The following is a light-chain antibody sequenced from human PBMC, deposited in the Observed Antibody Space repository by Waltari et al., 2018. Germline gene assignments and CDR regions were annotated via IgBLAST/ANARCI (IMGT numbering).Light chain of an antibody. CDR2: AAS. V-gene: IGKV1-39*01. CDR1: QSISTY. Sequence: DIQMTQSPSSLSASVGDRVTSTCRASQSISTYLNWYQQKPGKAPKFLIYAASTLQSGVPSRFSGSGSGTDFTLTISSLQPEDFATYYCQESYSSPWTFGQGTKVEIK. CDR3: QESYSSPWT. J-gene: IGKJ1*01.